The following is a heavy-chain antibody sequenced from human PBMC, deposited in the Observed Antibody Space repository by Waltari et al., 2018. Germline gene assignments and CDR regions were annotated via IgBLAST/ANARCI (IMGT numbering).Heavy chain of an antibody. V-gene: IGHV3-21*01. J-gene: IGHJ4*03. CDR1: GFSFSGYA. CDR3: ARERAWTGGFDF. Sequence: DVLLVESGGGLVKPGGSLRLSCVGSGFSFSGYAMNWVRQAPGQGLEWVAAFRIGTRSNKYYAAAGKGRFTISRDDGKDSVYLQMNSLRVEDTAIYFCARERAWTGGFDFWGHGTPVTVSS. CDR2: FRIGTRSNK. D-gene: IGHD1-1*01.